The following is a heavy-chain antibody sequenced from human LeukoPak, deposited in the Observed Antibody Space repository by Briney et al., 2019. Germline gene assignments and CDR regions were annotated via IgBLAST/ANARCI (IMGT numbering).Heavy chain of an antibody. Sequence: GGSLRLSCAASGFTVSSSYISWVRQAPGKGLEWVSAIYSGGTTYYADSVRGRFTISRDNSKNTLYLLMNSLRAEDTAMCHCARQTGESTNFDNWGQGTLVTVSS. J-gene: IGHJ4*02. CDR3: ARQTGESTNFDN. CDR2: IYSGGTT. CDR1: GFTVSSSY. V-gene: IGHV3-53*01. D-gene: IGHD2-2*01.